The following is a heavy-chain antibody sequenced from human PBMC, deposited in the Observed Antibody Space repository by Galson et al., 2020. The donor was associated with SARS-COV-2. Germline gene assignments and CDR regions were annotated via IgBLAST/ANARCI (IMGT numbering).Heavy chain of an antibody. V-gene: IGHV1-18*04. CDR1: GYTFTSYG. CDR2: ISAYNGNT. D-gene: IGHD3-3*01. CDR3: ARVGTFGVVISSYYYYYGMDV. Sequence: ASVKVSCKASGYTFTSYGISWVRQAPGQGLEWMGWISAYNGNTNYAQKLQGRVTMTTDTSTSTAYMELRSLRSDDTAVYYCARVGTFGVVISSYYYYYGMDVWCQGTTVTVSS. J-gene: IGHJ6*02.